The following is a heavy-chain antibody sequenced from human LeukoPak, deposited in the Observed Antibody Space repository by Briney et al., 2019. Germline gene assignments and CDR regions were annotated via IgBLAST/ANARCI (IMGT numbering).Heavy chain of an antibody. Sequence: TGGSLRLSCAASGFTVSSNYMSWVRQAPGKGLEWVSVIYSGGSTYYADSVKGRFTISRDNSKNTLYLQMNSLRAEDTAVYYCARVPNHYFYIDVWGKGTTVTVSS. CDR3: ARVPNHYFYIDV. V-gene: IGHV3-66*01. J-gene: IGHJ6*03. CDR1: GFTVSSNY. CDR2: IYSGGST.